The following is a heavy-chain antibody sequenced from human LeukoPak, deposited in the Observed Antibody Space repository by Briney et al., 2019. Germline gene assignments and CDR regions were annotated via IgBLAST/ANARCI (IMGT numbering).Heavy chain of an antibody. CDR3: ARVGGIAAASFDY. CDR2: IYSGGST. D-gene: IGHD6-13*01. V-gene: IGHV3-66*01. CDR1: GFTLNINY. J-gene: IGHJ4*02. Sequence: PGGSLRLSCVASGFTLNINYMSWVRQAPGKGLEWVSLIYSGGSTYYADSVKGRFTVSRDNSKNTLYLQMNSLRAEDTAVYYCARVGGIAAASFDYWGQGTLVTVSS.